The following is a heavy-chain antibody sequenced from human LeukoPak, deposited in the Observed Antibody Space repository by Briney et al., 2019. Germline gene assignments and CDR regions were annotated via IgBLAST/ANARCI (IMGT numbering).Heavy chain of an antibody. CDR1: GYSFTSYW. D-gene: IGHD4-23*01. J-gene: IGHJ6*03. CDR3: ARHAGGNSDYYYYYMDV. Sequence: GESLKISCKGSGYSFTSYWIGWVRQMPGKGLEWMGIIYPGDSDTGYSPSFQGQVTISADKSISTAYLQWSSLKASDTAMYYCARHAGGNSDYYYYYMDVWGKGTTVTVSS. CDR2: IYPGDSDT. V-gene: IGHV5-51*01.